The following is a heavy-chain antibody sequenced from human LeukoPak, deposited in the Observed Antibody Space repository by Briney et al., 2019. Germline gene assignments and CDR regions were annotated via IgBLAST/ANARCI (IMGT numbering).Heavy chain of an antibody. CDR3: AKSPSPYSSGWYFDY. CDR1: GDSVSINSAA. J-gene: IGHJ4*02. Sequence: SQTLSLTCAISGDSVSINSAAWNWIRQSPSRGLEWLGRTYQRSKWYNDYAVSVKSRITINPDISKNQFSLQLNSVTPEDTAVYYCAKSPSPYSSGWYFDYWGQGTLVTVSS. D-gene: IGHD6-19*01. V-gene: IGHV6-1*01. CDR2: TYQRSKWYN.